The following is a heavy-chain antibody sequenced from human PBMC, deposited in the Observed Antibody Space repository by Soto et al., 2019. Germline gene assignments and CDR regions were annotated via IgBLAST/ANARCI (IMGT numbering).Heavy chain of an antibody. J-gene: IGHJ4*02. D-gene: IGHD6-6*01. CDR2: INHSGST. V-gene: IGHV4-34*01. Sequence: SETLSLTCAVYSGSFSDYYWSWIRQPPGKGLEWIGEINHSGSTNYNPSLKSRVTISVDTSKSQFSLKLSSVTAADTTVYYCARTSRFEYWGQGTLVTVSS. CDR1: SGSFSDYY. CDR3: ARTSRFEY.